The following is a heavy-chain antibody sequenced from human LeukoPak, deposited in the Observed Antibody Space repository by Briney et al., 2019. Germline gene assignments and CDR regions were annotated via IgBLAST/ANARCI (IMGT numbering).Heavy chain of an antibody. CDR2: IKGDETEK. CDR3: AKVRLYGDYPEIDY. J-gene: IGHJ4*02. V-gene: IGHV3-7*03. D-gene: IGHD4-17*01. Sequence: GGSLRLSCAASGFTFSDYWMHWVRRAPGRGLEWVANIKGDETEKYYVDSVKGRFTISRENSKNTLYLQMNSLRAEDTAVYYCAKVRLYGDYPEIDYWGQGTLVAVSS. CDR1: GFTFSDYW.